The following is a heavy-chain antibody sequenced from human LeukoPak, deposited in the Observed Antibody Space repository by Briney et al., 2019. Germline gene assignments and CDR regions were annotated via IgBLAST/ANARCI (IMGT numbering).Heavy chain of an antibody. J-gene: IGHJ4*02. CDR1: GGSFSSSSYY. D-gene: IGHD3-3*01. Sequence: PSETLSLTCAVYGGSFSSSSYYWGWIRQPPGKGLEWIGSIYYSGSTYYNPSLKSRVTISVDTSKNQFSLKLSSVTAADTAVYYCARQSGDFWSGYYPYYFDYWGQGTLVTVSS. V-gene: IGHV4-39*01. CDR3: ARQSGDFWSGYYPYYFDY. CDR2: IYYSGST.